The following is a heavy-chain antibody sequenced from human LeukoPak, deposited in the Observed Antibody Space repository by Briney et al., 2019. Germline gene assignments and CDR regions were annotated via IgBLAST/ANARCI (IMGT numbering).Heavy chain of an antibody. V-gene: IGHV3-43*02. CDR2: ISGDGGST. Sequence: GGSLRLSCAASGFTFDDYAMHWVRQAPGKGLEWVSLISGDGGSTYYADSVKGRFTISRDNSKNSLYLQMNSLRTEDTALYYCATGFRWYDYYGMDVWGQGATVTVSS. CDR3: ATGFRWYDYYGMDV. J-gene: IGHJ6*02. D-gene: IGHD2/OR15-2a*01. CDR1: GFTFDDYA.